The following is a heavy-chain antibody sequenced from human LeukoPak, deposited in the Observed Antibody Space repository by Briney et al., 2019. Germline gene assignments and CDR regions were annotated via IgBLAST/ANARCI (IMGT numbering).Heavy chain of an antibody. Sequence: GGSLRLSCAASGFTFNNYCMSWVRQAPGKGLEWVSYISSSGSTTYYADSVKGRFTISRNNAKNSLYLQMNSLRAEYTAVYYCAELGITMIGGVWGKGTTVTIS. J-gene: IGHJ6*03. CDR2: ISSSGSTT. V-gene: IGHV3-11*04. D-gene: IGHD3-10*02. CDR3: AELGITMIGGV. CDR1: GFTFNNYC.